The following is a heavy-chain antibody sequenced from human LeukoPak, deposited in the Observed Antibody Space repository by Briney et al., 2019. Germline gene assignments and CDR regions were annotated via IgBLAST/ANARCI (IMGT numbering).Heavy chain of an antibody. CDR1: GYTFTGYY. Sequence: GASVKVSCKASGYTFTGYYMHWVRQAPGQGLEWMGWINPNSGGTNYAQKFQGRVTMTRDTSISTAYMELSRLRSDDTAVYYCAGTQADFWSGQNWFDPWGQGTLVTVSS. J-gene: IGHJ5*02. V-gene: IGHV1-2*02. D-gene: IGHD3-3*01. CDR3: AGTQADFWSGQNWFDP. CDR2: INPNSGGT.